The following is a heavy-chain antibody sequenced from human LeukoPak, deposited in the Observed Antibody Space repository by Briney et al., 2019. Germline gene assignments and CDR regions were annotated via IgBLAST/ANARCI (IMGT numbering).Heavy chain of an antibody. CDR1: GDSISSSSYY. CDR2: IFHSGST. V-gene: IGHV4-39*01. CDR3: ARSWFSTGPADY. D-gene: IGHD6-13*01. J-gene: IGHJ4*02. Sequence: SETLSLTCTVSGDSISSSSYYWGWIRQPPGKGLEWIGSIFHSGSTYYNPSLKSRVTISVDTSKTQFPLKLTSVTAADTAVYYCARSWFSTGPADYWGQGTLVTVSS.